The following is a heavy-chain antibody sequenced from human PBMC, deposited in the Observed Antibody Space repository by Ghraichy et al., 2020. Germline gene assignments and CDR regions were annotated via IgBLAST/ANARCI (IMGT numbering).Heavy chain of an antibody. J-gene: IGHJ6*02. CDR3: ARIGYCSSTSCYLYYYYGMDV. CDR2: ISAYNGNT. V-gene: IGHV1-18*04. Sequence: ASVKVSCKASGYTFTSYGISWVRQAPGQGLEWMGWISAYNGNTNYAQKLQGRVTMTTDTSTSTAYMELRSLRSDDTAVYYCARIGYCSSTSCYLYYYYGMDVWGQGTTVTVSS. CDR1: GYTFTSYG. D-gene: IGHD2-2*01.